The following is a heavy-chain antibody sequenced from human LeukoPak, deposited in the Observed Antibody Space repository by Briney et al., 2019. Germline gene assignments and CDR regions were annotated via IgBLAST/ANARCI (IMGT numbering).Heavy chain of an antibody. CDR1: GGSINSSTYF. D-gene: IGHD3-10*01. CDR2: VFYNGTT. Sequence: PSETLSLTCTVSGGSINSSTYFWGWIRQPPGKGLEWIASVFYNGTTYYDPSLKSRVTIPVDTSKNQFSLNLTSVTAADTAMYYCARLTRRGSGSKSYYSYWGQGTLVTVSS. V-gene: IGHV4-39*01. J-gene: IGHJ4*02. CDR3: ARLTRRGSGSKSYYSY.